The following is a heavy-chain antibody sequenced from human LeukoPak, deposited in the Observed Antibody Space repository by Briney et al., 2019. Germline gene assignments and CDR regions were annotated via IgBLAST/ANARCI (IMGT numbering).Heavy chain of an antibody. CDR2: INHGGST. J-gene: IGHJ4*02. CDR1: GGSSSGYY. V-gene: IGHV4-34*01. D-gene: IGHD6-13*01. CDR3: VRDLSIAAAGGDY. Sequence: SETLSLTCAVYGGSSSGYYWSWLCQPPGKGLEWIGEINHGGSTIYNPSLKSRVTISVDTSKNQFSLRLNSVTAADTAVYYCVRDLSIAAAGGDYWGQGTLVTVSS.